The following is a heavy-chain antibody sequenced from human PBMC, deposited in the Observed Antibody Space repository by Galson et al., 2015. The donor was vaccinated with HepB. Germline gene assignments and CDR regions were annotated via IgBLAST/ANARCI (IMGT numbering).Heavy chain of an antibody. D-gene: IGHD2-15*01. J-gene: IGHJ4*02. CDR2: ISSNGGST. Sequence: SLRLSCAASGFTFSSYAMHWVRQAPGKGLEYVPAISSNGGSTYYADSVKGRFTISRDNSKNTLYLQMNSLRAEDTAVYYCARGDSIVVVVGASPSFYFDNWGQGTLVLVSS. V-gene: IGHV3-64*04. CDR3: ARGDSIVVVVGASPSFYFDN. CDR1: GFTFSSYA.